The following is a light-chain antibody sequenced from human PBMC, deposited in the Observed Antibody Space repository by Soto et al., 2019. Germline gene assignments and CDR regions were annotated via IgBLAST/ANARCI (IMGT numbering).Light chain of an antibody. Sequence: DIQMTQSPSTLSASVGDRVIVTCRASQSISNWLAWYQQKPGKAPKLLIYDASTLEGGVPSRFRGSGSGTEFTLTISSVQPDDFATYYCQQYKSYPLTFGGGTKVDIK. CDR3: QQYKSYPLT. J-gene: IGKJ4*01. CDR2: DAS. CDR1: QSISNW. V-gene: IGKV1-5*01.